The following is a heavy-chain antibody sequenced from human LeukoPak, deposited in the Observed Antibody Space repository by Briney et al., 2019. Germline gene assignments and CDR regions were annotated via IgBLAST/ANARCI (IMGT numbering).Heavy chain of an antibody. D-gene: IGHD3-10*01. Sequence: ETLSLTCTVSGGSIRSYYWSWIRQPPGKGLEWIGYSYYSGNTNYNPSLTSRVTMSVDTSKNQFSLNLTSVTAADTAVYYCARGRYFGWLFDYWGQGTLVTVSS. CDR1: GGSIRSYY. CDR2: SYYSGNT. J-gene: IGHJ4*02. CDR3: ARGRYFGWLFDY. V-gene: IGHV4-59*01.